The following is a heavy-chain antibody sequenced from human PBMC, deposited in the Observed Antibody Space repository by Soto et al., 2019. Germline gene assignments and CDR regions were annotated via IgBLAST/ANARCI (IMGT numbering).Heavy chain of an antibody. CDR1: GFTFSNYA. J-gene: IGHJ4*02. D-gene: IGHD5-12*01. V-gene: IGHV3-23*01. CDR2: ISGSAGST. CDR3: AKHSRFTTSGCDY. Sequence: GGSLRLSCAASGFTFSNYAMSWVRQAPGKGLEWVSAISGSAGSTYYADSVKGRFTISRDNSKNTLYLQMNGLRAEDLAVYYGAKHSRFTTSGCDYWGQGTLVTVSS.